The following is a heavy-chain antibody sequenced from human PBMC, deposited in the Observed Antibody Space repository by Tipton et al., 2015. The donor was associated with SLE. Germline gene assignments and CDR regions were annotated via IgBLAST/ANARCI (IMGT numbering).Heavy chain of an antibody. CDR1: GGSISSHY. CDR2: SHYTGST. CDR3: ARQGPLWYYYYYMDV. D-gene: IGHD3-10*01. V-gene: IGHV4-59*11. J-gene: IGHJ6*03. Sequence: LRLSCTVSGGSISSHYWNWIRQPPGKGLEWIGYSHYTGSTNYNPSLKSRVTISVDTSKNQFSLSLNSVTAADTAVYYCARQGPLWYYYYYMDVWGKGTTVTVPS.